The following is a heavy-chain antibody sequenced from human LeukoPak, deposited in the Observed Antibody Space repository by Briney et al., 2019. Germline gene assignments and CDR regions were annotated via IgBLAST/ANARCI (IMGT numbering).Heavy chain of an antibody. J-gene: IGHJ4*02. Sequence: ASVKVSCKASGYTFTGYYMHWVRQAPGQGLEWMGWINPNSGGTNYAQKFQGRVTMTRDTSISTAYMELSRLRSDDTAVYYCAREFASRTTGTTLGYWGQGTLVTVSS. CDR2: INPNSGGT. CDR1: GYTFTGYY. D-gene: IGHD1-1*01. CDR3: AREFASRTTGTTLGY. V-gene: IGHV1-2*02.